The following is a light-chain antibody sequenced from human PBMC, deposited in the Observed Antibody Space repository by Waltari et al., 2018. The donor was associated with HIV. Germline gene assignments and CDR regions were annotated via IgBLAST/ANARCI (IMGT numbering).Light chain of an antibody. V-gene: IGLV2-14*03. CDR3: SSYTSSRSYV. CDR1: SSDVGGYNY. Sequence: QSALTQPASVSGSPGQSITISCTGTSSDVGGYNYVSWYQQHPGKAPKLMIYAVSNRPSGVSTRCSGSTSGNTASLTSSGLQAEDEADYYCSSYTSSRSYVFGTGTRVTV. J-gene: IGLJ1*01. CDR2: AVS.